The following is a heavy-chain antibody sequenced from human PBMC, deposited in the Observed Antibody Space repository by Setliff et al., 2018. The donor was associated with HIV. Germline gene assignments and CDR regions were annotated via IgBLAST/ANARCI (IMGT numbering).Heavy chain of an antibody. CDR3: ARHASGDSVSPISYWFDP. D-gene: IGHD4-17*01. CDR1: GGSISTYF. J-gene: IGHJ5*02. V-gene: IGHV4-59*01. CDR2: IYYTGST. Sequence: PSETLSLTCTVSGGSISTYFWSWVRQTPGKGLEWIGYIYYTGSTSYNPSFRSRVTISVDTSKNQFSLMLDSVTAADTAVYFCARHASGDSVSPISYWFDPWGQGTLVTVSS.